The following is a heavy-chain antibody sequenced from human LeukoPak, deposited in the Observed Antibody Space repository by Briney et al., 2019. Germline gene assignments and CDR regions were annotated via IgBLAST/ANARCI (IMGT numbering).Heavy chain of an antibody. CDR2: INHSGST. CDR1: GGSISGYY. D-gene: IGHD7-27*01. J-gene: IGHJ4*02. CDR3: ARVIAGVIDY. Sequence: SETLSLTCTVSGGSISGYYWSWIRQPPGKGLEWIGEINHSGSTNYNPSLKSRVTISVDTSKNQFSLKLSSVTAADTAVYYCARVIAGVIDYWGQGTLVTVSS. V-gene: IGHV4-34*01.